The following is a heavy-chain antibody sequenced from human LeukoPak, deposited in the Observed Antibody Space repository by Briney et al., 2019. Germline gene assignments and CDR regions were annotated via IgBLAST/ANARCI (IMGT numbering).Heavy chain of an antibody. CDR3: AKDRGSGTYYLIPDY. D-gene: IGHD3-10*01. V-gene: IGHV3-66*03. J-gene: IGHJ4*02. Sequence: PGGSLRLSCAASGFTFSNYNMNWVRQAPGKGLEWVSFIYSDNTHYSDSVKGRLTISRDNSKNILYLQMNALTTEDTAVYYCAKDRGSGTYYLIPDYWGQGTLVIVSS. CDR2: IYSDNT. CDR1: GFTFSNYN.